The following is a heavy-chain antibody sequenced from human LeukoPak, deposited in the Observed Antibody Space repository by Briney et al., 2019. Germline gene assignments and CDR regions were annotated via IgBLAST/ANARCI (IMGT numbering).Heavy chain of an antibody. D-gene: IGHD6-13*01. J-gene: IGHJ3*02. CDR3: ATIRVVAAVGVDAFDI. V-gene: IGHV1-24*01. CDR2: FDPEDGET. Sequence: ASVKVSCKVSGYTLTELSMHWVRQAPGKGLEWMGGFDPEDGETIYAQKFQGRVTMTEDTSTDTAYMELSSLRSEDTAVYYCATIRVVAAVGVDAFDIWGQGTMVTVSS. CDR1: GYTLTELS.